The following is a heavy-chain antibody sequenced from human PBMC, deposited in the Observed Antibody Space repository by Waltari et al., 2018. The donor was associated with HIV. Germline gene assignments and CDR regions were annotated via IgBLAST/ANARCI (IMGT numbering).Heavy chain of an antibody. Sequence: QLHLQESGPGLVKPSETLALTCTVSGGSITRNDFYWAWIRQPPGKGLEWIGLMYNSGAAHYNPSLKSRVSMSRDTSKNRFSRRWHSVTAADTALYYCASPAGDCSGNFCYTGEIDPWGHGTQVIVSS. J-gene: IGHJ2*01. CDR2: MYNSGAA. V-gene: IGHV4-39*01. CDR1: GGSITRNDFY. D-gene: IGHD6-19*01. CDR3: ASPAGDCSGNFCYTGEIDP.